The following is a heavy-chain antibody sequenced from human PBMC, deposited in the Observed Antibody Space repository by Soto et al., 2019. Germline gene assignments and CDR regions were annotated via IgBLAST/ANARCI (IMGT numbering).Heavy chain of an antibody. V-gene: IGHV4-39*01. D-gene: IGHD5-12*01. CDR2: IYYSGST. CDR1: GGSISSSSYY. CDR3: ARQATDSDWFDP. Sequence: ETLSLTCTVSGGSISSSSYYWGWIRQPPGKGLEWIGSIYYSGSTYYNPSLKSRVTISVDTSKNQCSLKLSSLTAAETAVYYCARQATDSDWFDPWGQGTLVTVSS. J-gene: IGHJ5*02.